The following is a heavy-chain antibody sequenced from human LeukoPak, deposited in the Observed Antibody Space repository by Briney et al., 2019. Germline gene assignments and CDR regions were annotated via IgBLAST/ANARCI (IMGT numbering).Heavy chain of an antibody. CDR3: ARGSGSYYDHLDY. V-gene: IGHV3-30*03. J-gene: IGHJ4*02. CDR2: ISYDGSIK. D-gene: IGHD1-26*01. CDR1: GFTFSSYV. Sequence: GGSLRLSCAASGFTFSSYVMHRVRQAPGTGLEGVAVISYDGSIKYYADSLQGRVTISRDNSKNTLYLQMNSLRAEDTAVYYCARGSGSYYDHLDYWGQGTLVTVSS.